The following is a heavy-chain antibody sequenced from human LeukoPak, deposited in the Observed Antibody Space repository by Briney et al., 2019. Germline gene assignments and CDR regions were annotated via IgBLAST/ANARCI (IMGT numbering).Heavy chain of an antibody. CDR1: GYTFTGYH. Sequence: ASVTVSCKASGYTFTGYHMHWVRQAPGQGLEWMGRINPNSGGINYAQKFQGRVTMTRDTSISTAYMEPSRLRSDDTAVYYCARDLTRIVGATLGYWGQGTLVTVSS. CDR3: ARDLTRIVGATLGY. V-gene: IGHV1-2*06. CDR2: INPNSGGI. D-gene: IGHD1-26*01. J-gene: IGHJ4*02.